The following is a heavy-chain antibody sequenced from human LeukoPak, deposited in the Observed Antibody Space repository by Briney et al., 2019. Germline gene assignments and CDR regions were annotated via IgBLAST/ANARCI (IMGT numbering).Heavy chain of an antibody. J-gene: IGHJ4*02. CDR2: IWSSGSGI. D-gene: IGHD7-27*01. Sequence: GGSLRLACAASRLTWSSYSVNWVSQAPGKGLERISHIWSSGSGIWYADSVRGRFTISRDSAKKSLYLQMNSLRVEDTAVYYCVRDRDWGFDYWGQGTLVTVSS. V-gene: IGHV3-48*01. CDR3: VRDRDWGFDY. CDR1: RLTWSSYS.